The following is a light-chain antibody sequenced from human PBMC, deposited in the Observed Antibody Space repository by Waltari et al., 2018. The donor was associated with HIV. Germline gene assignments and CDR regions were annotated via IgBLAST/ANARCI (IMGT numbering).Light chain of an antibody. V-gene: IGKV1-39*01. CDR3: QQTYTIIS. CDR1: QSVGSS. Sequence: DIQMTQSPSSLSSSLKQRVTITCRASQSVGSSLNWYQVKPGEAPNLLIYGATNLQSGVPSRFSGSGSGTDFTLTITSLRPEDFASYFCQQTYTIISFGGGTKVEIK. J-gene: IGKJ4*01. CDR2: GAT.